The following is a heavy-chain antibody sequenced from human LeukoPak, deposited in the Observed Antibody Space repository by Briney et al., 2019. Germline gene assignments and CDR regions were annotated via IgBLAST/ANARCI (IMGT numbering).Heavy chain of an antibody. CDR2: IYYSGST. J-gene: IGHJ4*02. CDR1: GGSINSGDYY. CDR3: ARWTYGGRYFDY. V-gene: IGHV4-30-4*01. D-gene: IGHD4-23*01. Sequence: SETLSLTCTVSGGSINSGDYYWSWIRQTPGKGLEWIGYIYYSGSTYYNPSLKSRVTISVDTSKNQFSLKLSSVTAADTAVYYCARWTYGGRYFDYWGQGTLVTVSS.